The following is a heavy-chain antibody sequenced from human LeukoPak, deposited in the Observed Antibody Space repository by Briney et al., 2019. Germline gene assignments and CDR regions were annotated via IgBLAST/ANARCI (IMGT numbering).Heavy chain of an antibody. Sequence: PGGSLRLSCTASGLTFSKYSMTWVRQAPGKGLEWVSFIDTSSTTMYYTDSVKGRFTISRDNAKNTLYLQMNSLRAEDTAVYYCAREWVAAPFFDYWGQGTLVTVSS. CDR1: GLTFSKYS. J-gene: IGHJ4*02. CDR3: AREWVAAPFFDY. V-gene: IGHV3-48*04. CDR2: IDTSSTTM. D-gene: IGHD6-6*01.